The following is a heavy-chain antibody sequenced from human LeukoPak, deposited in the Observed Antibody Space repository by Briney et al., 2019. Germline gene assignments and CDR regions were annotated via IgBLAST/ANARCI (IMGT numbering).Heavy chain of an antibody. V-gene: IGHV5-51*01. J-gene: IGHJ4*02. CDR1: GYSFTSYW. CDR3: ARVYYDFWSGYYYFDY. D-gene: IGHD3-3*01. CDR2: IYPGDSDT. Sequence: GEFLKISCKGSGYSFTSYWIGWVRQMPGKGLEWMGIIYPGDSDTRYSPSFQGQVTISADKSISTAYLQWSSLKASDTAMYYCARVYYDFWSGYYYFDYWGQGTLVTVSS.